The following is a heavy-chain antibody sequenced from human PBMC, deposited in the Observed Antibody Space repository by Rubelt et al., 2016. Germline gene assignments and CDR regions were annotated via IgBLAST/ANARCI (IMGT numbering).Heavy chain of an antibody. V-gene: IGHV3-74*02. CDR1: GFTFSSYW. J-gene: IGHJ4*02. CDR2: INSDGSST. D-gene: IGHD1-20*01. CDR3: AKGGYNWNDADY. Sequence: EVQLVESGGGLVQPGGSLRLSCAASGFTFSSYWMHWVRQAPGKGLVWVSRINSDGSSTSYADSVKGRFTISRDNAKNALYLQMNSLRAEDTAVYYCAKGGYNWNDADYWGQGTLVTVS.